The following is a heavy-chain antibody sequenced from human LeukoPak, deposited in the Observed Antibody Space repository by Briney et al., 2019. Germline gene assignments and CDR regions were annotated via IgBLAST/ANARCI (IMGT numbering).Heavy chain of an antibody. CDR3: ARRQYYYDSSGYYFDY. J-gene: IGHJ4*02. CDR2: IYYSGST. V-gene: IGHV4-59*08. Sequence: PSETLSLTCTVSGGSISSYYWSWIRQPPGKGLEWIGYIYYSGSTNYNPSLKSRVTISVDTSKNQFSLKLSSVTAADTAVYYCARRQYYYDSSGYYFDYWGQGTLVTASS. D-gene: IGHD3-22*01. CDR1: GGSISSYY.